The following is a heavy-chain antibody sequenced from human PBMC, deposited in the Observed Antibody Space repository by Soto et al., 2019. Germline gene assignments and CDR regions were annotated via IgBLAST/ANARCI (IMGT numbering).Heavy chain of an antibody. CDR3: AKDYDFWSGCFDY. V-gene: IGHV3-9*01. CDR2: ISWNSGTI. Sequence: EVQLVESGGGLVQPGRSLRLSCAASGFTFDDYAMHWVRQAPGKGLEWVSGISWNSGTIGYVASVRGRFTISRDNAKNSLYLQMNSLRAEDTALYYCAKDYDFWSGCFDYWGQGTLVTVSS. J-gene: IGHJ4*02. CDR1: GFTFDDYA. D-gene: IGHD3-3*01.